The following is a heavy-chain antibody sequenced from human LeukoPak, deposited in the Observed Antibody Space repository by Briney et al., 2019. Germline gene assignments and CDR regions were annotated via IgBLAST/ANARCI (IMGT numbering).Heavy chain of an antibody. D-gene: IGHD6-13*01. Sequence: GGSLRLSCVVSGFTSGFTFSSRWMHWVRQAPGKGLVWVSLVKNDGSTNYADSVKGRFTVSRDKAENTLYLQMNNLRVEDTALYFCHPLGYTSNWGQGTLVTVSS. CDR2: VKNDGST. CDR3: HPLGYTSN. CDR1: GFTFSSRW. J-gene: IGHJ4*02. V-gene: IGHV3-74*01.